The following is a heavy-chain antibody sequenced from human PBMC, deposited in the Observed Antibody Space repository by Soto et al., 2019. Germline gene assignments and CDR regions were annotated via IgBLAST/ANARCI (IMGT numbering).Heavy chain of an antibody. CDR1: GFTFSSYA. J-gene: IGHJ6*02. Sequence: PGGSLRLSCAASGFTFSSYAMSWVRQARGKGLEWVSAISGSDTIQYADSVKGRFTISRDNAKNSLYLQMNSLRDEDTAVYYCARLYYDYVWGQGTTVTVSS. CDR2: ISGSDTI. CDR3: ARLYYDYV. V-gene: IGHV3-23*01. D-gene: IGHD3-3*01.